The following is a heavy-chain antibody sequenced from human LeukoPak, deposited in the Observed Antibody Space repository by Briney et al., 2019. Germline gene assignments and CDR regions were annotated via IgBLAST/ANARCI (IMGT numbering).Heavy chain of an antibody. CDR1: GYTFTSYD. CDR2: MNPNSGNT. J-gene: IGHJ6*02. D-gene: IGHD3-10*01. Sequence: ASVKVSFKASGYTFTSYDINWVRQATGQGLEWMGWMNPNSGNTGYAQKFQGRVTMTRNTSISTAYMELSSLRSEDTAVYYCARQGSGSYWPLHYYYYYGMDVWGQGTTVTVSS. V-gene: IGHV1-8*01. CDR3: ARQGSGSYWPLHYYYYYGMDV.